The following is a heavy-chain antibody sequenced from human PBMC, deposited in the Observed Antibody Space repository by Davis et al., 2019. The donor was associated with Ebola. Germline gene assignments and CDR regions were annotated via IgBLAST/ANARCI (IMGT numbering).Heavy chain of an antibody. CDR3: ARGEIQWPTFYLDR. D-gene: IGHD5-12*01. CDR2: INTNTGNT. J-gene: IGHJ4*02. CDR1: GYIFTDYV. V-gene: IGHV7-4-1*02. Sequence: AASVKVSCKTSGYIFTDYVINWVRQAPGQGLQWVGWINTNTGNTMYSQGFTGRSVFSVDTSVSTTYLQITSLRTEDTAVYYCARGEIQWPTFYLDRWGQGALVTVSS.